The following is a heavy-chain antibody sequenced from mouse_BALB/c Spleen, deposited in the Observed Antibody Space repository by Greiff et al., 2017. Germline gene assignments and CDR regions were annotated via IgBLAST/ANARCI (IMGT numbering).Heavy chain of an antibody. CDR3: ARGPRAAWFAY. D-gene: IGHD3-1*01. CDR2: INPSNGRT. CDR1: GYTFTSYW. J-gene: IGHJ3*01. V-gene: IGHV1S81*02. Sequence: QVQLQQPGAELVKPGASVKLSCKASGYTFTSYWMHWVKQRPGQGLEWIGEINPSNGRTNYNEKFKSKATLTVDKSSSTAYMQLSSLTSEDSAVYYCARGPRAAWFAYWGQGTLVTVSA.